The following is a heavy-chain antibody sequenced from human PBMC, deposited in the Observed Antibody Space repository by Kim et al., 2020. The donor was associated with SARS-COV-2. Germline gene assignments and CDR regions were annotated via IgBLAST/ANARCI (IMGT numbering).Heavy chain of an antibody. CDR1: GYTFTSYG. Sequence: ASVKVSCKASGYTFTSYGISWVRQAPGQELEWMGWISAYNGNTNYAQKLQGRVTMTTDTSTSTAYMELRSLRSDDTAVYYCARDLGRYYYDSSGYPPGSWFDPWGQGTLVTVSS. CDR2: ISAYNGNT. V-gene: IGHV1-18*01. J-gene: IGHJ5*02. CDR3: ARDLGRYYYDSSGYPPGSWFDP. D-gene: IGHD3-22*01.